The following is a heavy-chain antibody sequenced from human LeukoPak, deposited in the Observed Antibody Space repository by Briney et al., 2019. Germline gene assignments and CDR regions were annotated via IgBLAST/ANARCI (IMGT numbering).Heavy chain of an antibody. J-gene: IGHJ5*02. Sequence: SETLSLTCAVYGVSFSGYYWSWIRQPPGKGLEWIGEINHSGSTNYNPSLKSRVTISVDTSKNQFSLKLSSVTAADTAVYYCARARPHTYYYDSSGYGNWFDPWGQGTLVTVSS. V-gene: IGHV4-34*01. D-gene: IGHD3-22*01. CDR2: INHSGST. CDR3: ARARPHTYYYDSSGYGNWFDP. CDR1: GVSFSGYY.